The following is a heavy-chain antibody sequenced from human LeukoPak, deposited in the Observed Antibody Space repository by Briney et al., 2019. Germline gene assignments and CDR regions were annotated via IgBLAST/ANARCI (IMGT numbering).Heavy chain of an antibody. Sequence: GGSLRLSCAASGLIVSSNYMTWVRQAPAEGLEWVSVIYSGGDTYYADSVKGRFTISRDNSKNTVYLQMNSLRAEDTAVYYCARETLAGLDYWGQGTLVTVSS. J-gene: IGHJ4*02. V-gene: IGHV3-53*01. D-gene: IGHD6-19*01. CDR2: IYSGGDT. CDR1: GLIVSSNY. CDR3: ARETLAGLDY.